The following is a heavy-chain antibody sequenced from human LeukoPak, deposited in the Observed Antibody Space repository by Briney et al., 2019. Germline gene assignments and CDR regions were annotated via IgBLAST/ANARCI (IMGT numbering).Heavy chain of an antibody. CDR3: TRDGPYYDFWSGQKEYYYCGMDV. D-gene: IGHD3-3*01. V-gene: IGHV1-2*02. J-gene: IGHJ6*02. CDR1: GSTFTGYY. CDR2: INPNSGGT. Sequence: ASVKVSCKASGSTFTGYYMHWMRQAPGQGLEWMGWINPNSGGTNYALKFHGRVTMTRDKSISTAYMELSRLRSDDTAVYYSTRDGPYYDFWSGQKEYYYCGMDVWGQGTTVTVSS.